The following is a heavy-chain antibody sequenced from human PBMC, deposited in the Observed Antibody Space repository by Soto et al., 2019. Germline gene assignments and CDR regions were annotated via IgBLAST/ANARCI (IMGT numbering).Heavy chain of an antibody. D-gene: IGHD5-12*01. V-gene: IGHV1-18*01. CDR2: ISTYSGDT. Sequence: QFHLVQSGVEVKTTGASVKVSCQASGYTFFTYDISWVRQAPGQGLEWMGWISTYSGDTKYAQKFQSRITMTTDTSTTTAYLELRSRRSDDTVVYYCARHHGPTTSENWFDPWGQGTLVTVSS. CDR1: GYTFFTYD. CDR3: ARHHGPTTSENWFDP. J-gene: IGHJ5*02.